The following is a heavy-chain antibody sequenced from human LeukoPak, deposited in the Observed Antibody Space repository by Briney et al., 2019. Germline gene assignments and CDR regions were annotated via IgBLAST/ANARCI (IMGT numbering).Heavy chain of an antibody. CDR2: IYSGGST. CDR3: ARGPPSMVRGATDY. D-gene: IGHD3-10*01. J-gene: IGHJ4*02. Sequence: GGSLRLSCAASGFTVSSNYMSWVRQAPGKGLEWVSVIYSGGSTYYADSVKGRFTISRDNSKNTLYLQMNSLRAEDTAVYYCARGPPSMVRGATDYWGQGTLVTVSS. V-gene: IGHV3-53*01. CDR1: GFTVSSNY.